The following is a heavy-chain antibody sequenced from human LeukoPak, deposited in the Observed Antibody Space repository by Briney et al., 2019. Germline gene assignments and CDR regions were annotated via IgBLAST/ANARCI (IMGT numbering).Heavy chain of an antibody. J-gene: IGHJ4*02. CDR1: GCTFSNAW. D-gene: IGHD7-27*01. V-gene: IGHV3-15*01. CDR2: IKSKTDGGTK. Sequence: GGSLRLSCAASGCTFSNAWMSWVRQAPGKGLEGVGRIKSKTDGGTKDYSAPVKGRFNISRDDSKNTLYLQMNSLKPDDTPLYSSTTGTGDVDYWGQGTLVPVSS. CDR3: TTGTGDVDY.